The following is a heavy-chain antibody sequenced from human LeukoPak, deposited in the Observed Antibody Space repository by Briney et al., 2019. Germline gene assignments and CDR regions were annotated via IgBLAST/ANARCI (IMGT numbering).Heavy chain of an antibody. CDR2: INHSGST. D-gene: IGHD6-13*01. CDR3: ARGLRYSSSQYDAFDI. V-gene: IGHV4-34*01. Sequence: NPSETLSLTCAVYGGSFSGYHWSWIRQPPGKGLEWIGEINHSGSTNYNPSLKSRVTISVDTSKNQFSLKLSSVTAADTAVYYCARGLRYSSSQYDAFDIWGQGTMVTVSS. CDR1: GGSFSGYH. J-gene: IGHJ3*02.